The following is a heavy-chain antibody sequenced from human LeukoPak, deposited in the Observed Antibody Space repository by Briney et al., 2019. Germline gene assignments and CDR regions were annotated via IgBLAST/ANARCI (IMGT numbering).Heavy chain of an antibody. D-gene: IGHD3-10*01. CDR3: ARTSGSLYYYGSGSYYGY. V-gene: IGHV3-11*06. Sequence: GGFLRLSCAASGFTFSDYYMSWIRQAPGKGLEWVSYISSSSYTNYADSVKGRFTISRDNAKNSLYLQMNSLRAEDTAVYYCARTSGSLYYYGSGSYYGYWGQGTLVTVSS. CDR1: GFTFSDYY. CDR2: ISSSSYT. J-gene: IGHJ4*02.